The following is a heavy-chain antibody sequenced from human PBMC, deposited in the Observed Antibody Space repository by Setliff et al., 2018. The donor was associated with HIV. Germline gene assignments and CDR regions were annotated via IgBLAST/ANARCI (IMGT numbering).Heavy chain of an antibody. V-gene: IGHV4-39*01. Sequence: PSETLSLTCTVSGDSISSSVYYWGWIRQPPGKGLEWIGNIYYSGSTNYNPSLKSRVAISVDTSKNQFSLKLSSVTAADTAVYYCARGTYYYYMYVWGKGTTVTVSS. J-gene: IGHJ6*03. CDR2: IYYSGST. CDR1: GDSISSSVYY. D-gene: IGHD1-1*01. CDR3: ARGTYYYYMYV.